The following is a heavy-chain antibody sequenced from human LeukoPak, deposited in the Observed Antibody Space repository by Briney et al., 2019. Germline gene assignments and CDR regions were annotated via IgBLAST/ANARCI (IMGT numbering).Heavy chain of an antibody. Sequence: PSETLSLTCTVSGGSISSGSYYWSWIRQPAGKGLEWIGRIYTSGSTNYNPSLKSRVTISVDTSKNQFSLKLSSVTAADTAVYYCARDENSSGPPDYWGQGTLVTVSS. D-gene: IGHD6-19*01. CDR2: IYTSGST. V-gene: IGHV4-61*02. CDR1: GGSISSGSYY. CDR3: ARDENSSGPPDY. J-gene: IGHJ4*02.